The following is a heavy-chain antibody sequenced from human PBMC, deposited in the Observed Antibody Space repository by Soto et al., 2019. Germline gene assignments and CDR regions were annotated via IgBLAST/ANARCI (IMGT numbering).Heavy chain of an antibody. CDR1: GFSVSTKY. J-gene: IGHJ4*02. CDR3: ARNPWAADY. D-gene: IGHD3-16*01. Sequence: EVQLVESGGRLVQPGGSLRLSCAASGFSVSTKYMSWVRQAPGKGLEWVSVIYSGGSTFYADSVRGRFTISRDNSKNSVNPQLNSLRAEDTAVYYCARNPWAADYWGQGTLVTVSS. V-gene: IGHV3-66*01. CDR2: IYSGGST.